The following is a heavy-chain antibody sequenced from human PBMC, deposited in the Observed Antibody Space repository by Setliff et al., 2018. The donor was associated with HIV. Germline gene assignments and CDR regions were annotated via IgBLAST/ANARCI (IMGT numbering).Heavy chain of an antibody. Sequence: GGSLRLSCAASGFTFSDYTMNWVRQAPGKGLEWVSSISTGGHFIYYADSVKGRFTISRDNAKKSVYLQMNSLRAEDTAVYYCARVNSGGYNYKSFFDYWGQGTLVTVSS. CDR2: ISTGGHFI. CDR1: GFTFSDYT. J-gene: IGHJ4*02. V-gene: IGHV3-21*04. CDR3: ARVNSGGYNYKSFFDY. D-gene: IGHD5-12*01.